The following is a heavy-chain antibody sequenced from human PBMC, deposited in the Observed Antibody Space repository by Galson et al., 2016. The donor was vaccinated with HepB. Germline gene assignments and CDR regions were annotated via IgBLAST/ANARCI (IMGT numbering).Heavy chain of an antibody. D-gene: IGHD6-19*01. J-gene: IGHJ4*02. CDR1: GFTFRNFA. CDR2: ISYDETEK. V-gene: IGHV3-30-3*01. Sequence: SLRLSCAASGFTFRNFAMHWVRQAPGKGLEWLALISYDETEKYYANYVKGRFTTSRDNSKNTLFLQINSLRFEDTAINYCASCPDNGGWYYYFDSWGQGALVSVSS. CDR3: ASCPDNGGWYYYFDS.